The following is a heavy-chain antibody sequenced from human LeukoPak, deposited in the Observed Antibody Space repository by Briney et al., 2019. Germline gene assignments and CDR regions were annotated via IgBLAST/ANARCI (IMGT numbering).Heavy chain of an antibody. CDR2: IYPGDSDT. Sequence: KYGESLKISCKGSGYSFTSYWIGWVRQMPGKGLEWMGIIYPGDSDTRYSPSFQGQVTISADKSISTAYLQWSSLKASDTAMYYCARLDDIIGYYYDWFDPWGQGTLVTVSS. CDR3: ARLDDIIGYYYDWFDP. V-gene: IGHV5-51*01. D-gene: IGHD3-22*01. CDR1: GYSFTSYW. J-gene: IGHJ5*02.